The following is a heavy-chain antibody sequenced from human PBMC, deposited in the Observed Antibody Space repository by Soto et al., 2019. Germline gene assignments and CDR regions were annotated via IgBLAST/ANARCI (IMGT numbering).Heavy chain of an antibody. Sequence: ATLYLTCTVSRGSLSSYYWSWIRQPAGKGLEWIGRIYSSGSSNYNPSLKSRVTMSVDTSKNQFSLKLSSVTAADTAVYYCARGLTGSSSWNNWFDPWGQGTLVTVS. CDR2: IYSSGSS. V-gene: IGHV4-4*07. D-gene: IGHD6-13*01. J-gene: IGHJ5*02. CDR1: RGSLSSYY. CDR3: ARGLTGSSSWNNWFDP.